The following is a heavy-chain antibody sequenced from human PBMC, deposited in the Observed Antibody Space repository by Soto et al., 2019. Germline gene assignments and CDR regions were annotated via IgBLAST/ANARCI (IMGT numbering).Heavy chain of an antibody. J-gene: IGHJ6*02. CDR1: GFTVSSNY. Sequence: EVPLVESGGGLMQPGGSLSLSCAASGFTVSSNYMSWIRQAPGKGMEWVSAIYSGGSTYYADSVKGRFTISRDNSKNTLYLQMNSLRVEDTAVYYCARSSSVVGHYYYYGMDVWGQGTTVTVSS. CDR2: IYSGGST. CDR3: ARSSSVVGHYYYYGMDV. D-gene: IGHD6-19*01. V-gene: IGHV3-53*01.